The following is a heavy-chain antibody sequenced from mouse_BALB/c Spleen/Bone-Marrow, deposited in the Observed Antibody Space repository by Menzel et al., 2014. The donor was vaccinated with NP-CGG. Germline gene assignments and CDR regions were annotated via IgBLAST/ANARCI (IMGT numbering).Heavy chain of an antibody. CDR1: GFSLTVYG. V-gene: IGHV2-6-7*01. Sequence: VKLMDSGPGLVSPSQSLSITCTVSGFSLTVYGVNWVRQPPGKGLEWLGMIWGDGITDYNSALKSRLSISKDDSKSQVFLKMNSLQTDDTARYYCAREGNYFDYWGQGTTLTVSS. CDR2: IWGDGIT. J-gene: IGHJ2*01. CDR3: AREGNYFDY.